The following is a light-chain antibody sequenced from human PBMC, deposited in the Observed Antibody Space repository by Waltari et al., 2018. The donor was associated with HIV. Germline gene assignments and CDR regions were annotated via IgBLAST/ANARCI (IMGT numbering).Light chain of an antibody. CDR1: QNVDSW. Sequence: IQMTQSPSILSASVGDRVTITCRASQNVDSWLAWYQQRPGRAPKLLIYKASTLEYGVPARFSGSGSVTDFSLTINGLHPDDFATYFCQQYNSDFYTFGQGTRLDLK. V-gene: IGKV1-5*03. CDR3: QQYNSDFYT. J-gene: IGKJ2*01. CDR2: KAS.